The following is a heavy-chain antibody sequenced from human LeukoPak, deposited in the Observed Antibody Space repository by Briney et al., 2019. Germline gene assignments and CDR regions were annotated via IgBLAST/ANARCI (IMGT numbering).Heavy chain of an antibody. V-gene: IGHV3-23*01. Sequence: PGGSLRLSCAASGFTFSSYEMNWVRQAPGKGLEWVSAMSSSDDGRYYAASVRGRFTISRDTSRSTLYLQMNSLRVDDTAVYFCARRDIVVVVSASDYWGQGTLVTVSS. CDR1: GFTFSSYE. J-gene: IGHJ4*02. CDR2: MSSSDDGR. CDR3: ARRDIVVVVSASDY. D-gene: IGHD2-15*01.